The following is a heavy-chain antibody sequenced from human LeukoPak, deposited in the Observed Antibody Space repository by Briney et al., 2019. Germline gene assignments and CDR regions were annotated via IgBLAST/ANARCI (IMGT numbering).Heavy chain of an antibody. V-gene: IGHV1-2*02. J-gene: IGHJ4*02. CDR3: ARDDGITRPLDY. D-gene: IGHD1-14*01. CDR1: GYTFTGYY. CDR2: INPNSGGT. Sequence: ASVKVSCKASGYTFTGYYMHWVRQAPGQGLEWMGWINPNSGGTNYAQKFQGRVTITRDTSISTAYMELRSLRSDDTAVYYCARDDGITRPLDYWGQGTLVTVSS.